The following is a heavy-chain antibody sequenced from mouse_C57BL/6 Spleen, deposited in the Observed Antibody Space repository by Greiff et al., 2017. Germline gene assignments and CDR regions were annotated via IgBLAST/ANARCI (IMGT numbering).Heavy chain of an antibody. Sequence: EVKLVESGGGLVQPGGSLKLSCAASGFTFSDYYMYWVRQTPEKRLEWVAYISNGGGSTYYPDTVKGRFTISRDNAKNTLYLQMSRLKSEDTAMYYCARRGNDGSFAYWGQGTLGTVSA. V-gene: IGHV5-12*01. CDR1: GFTFSDYY. D-gene: IGHD2-3*01. J-gene: IGHJ3*01. CDR3: ARRGNDGSFAY. CDR2: ISNGGGST.